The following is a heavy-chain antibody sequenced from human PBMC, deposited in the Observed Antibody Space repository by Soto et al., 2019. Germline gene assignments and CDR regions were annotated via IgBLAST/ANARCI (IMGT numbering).Heavy chain of an antibody. CDR1: GGSVSSGSYY. Sequence: PSETLSLTCTVSGGSVSSGSYYWSWIRQPPGKGLEWIGYIYYSGSTNYNPSLKSRVTISVDTSKNQFSLKLSSVTAADTAVYYCARLEGGSYADYWGQGTPVTVSS. V-gene: IGHV4-61*01. J-gene: IGHJ4*02. CDR3: ARLEGGSYADY. CDR2: IYYSGST. D-gene: IGHD1-26*01.